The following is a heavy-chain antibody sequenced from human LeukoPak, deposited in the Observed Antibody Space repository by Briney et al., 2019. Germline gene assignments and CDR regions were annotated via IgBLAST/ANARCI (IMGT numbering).Heavy chain of an antibody. Sequence: SVKVSCKASGGTFSSYAISWVRQAPGQGLEWMGRIIPILGIANYAQKFQGRVTITADKSTSTAYMELSSLRSEDTAVYYCAGQERGYDAFDIWGQGTVVTVSS. CDR3: AGQERGYDAFDI. J-gene: IGHJ3*02. V-gene: IGHV1-69*04. D-gene: IGHD5-12*01. CDR2: IIPILGIA. CDR1: GGTFSSYA.